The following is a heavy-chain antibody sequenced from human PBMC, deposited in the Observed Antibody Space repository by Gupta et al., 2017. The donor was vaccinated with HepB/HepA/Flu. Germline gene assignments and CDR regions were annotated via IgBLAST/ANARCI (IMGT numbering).Heavy chain of an antibody. J-gene: IGHJ4*02. CDR2: INHSGST. Sequence: QVQLQQWGAGLLKPSETLSLTCAVDGGCFSGYYWSWIRQPPGKGLEWIGEINHSGSTNYNPSLKSRVTISVDTSKNQFSLKLSSVTAADTAVYYCARGFANYDILTGYPGAWGQGTLVTVSS. CDR1: GGCFSGYY. V-gene: IGHV4-34*01. D-gene: IGHD3-9*01. CDR3: ARGFANYDILTGYPGA.